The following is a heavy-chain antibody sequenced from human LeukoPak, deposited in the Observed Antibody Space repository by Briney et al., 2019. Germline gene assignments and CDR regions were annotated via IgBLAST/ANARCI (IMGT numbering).Heavy chain of an antibody. V-gene: IGHV3-48*03. CDR2: ISSSGSTI. Sequence: PGGSLRLSCAASGFTFSSYEMNWVRQAPGKGLEWVSHISSSGSTIYYADSVKGRFTISRDNAKNSLYLQMNSLRAEDTAVYYCARIAVAGPYFDYWGQGTLVTVSS. CDR3: ARIAVAGPYFDY. D-gene: IGHD6-19*01. J-gene: IGHJ4*02. CDR1: GFTFSSYE.